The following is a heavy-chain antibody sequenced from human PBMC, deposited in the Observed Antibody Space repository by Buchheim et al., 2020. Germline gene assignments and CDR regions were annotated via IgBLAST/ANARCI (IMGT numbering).Heavy chain of an antibody. CDR2: ISGGGGST. Sequence: EVQLLESGGGLVQPGGSLRLSCAASGFTFSSYAMSWVRQAPGKGLEWVSAISGGGGSTYYADSVKGRFTISRDNSKNTLYLQMNSLRAEDTAVYYCAKDYDFWSGYYSLLFDYWGQGTL. D-gene: IGHD3-3*01. V-gene: IGHV3-23*01. CDR1: GFTFSSYA. J-gene: IGHJ4*02. CDR3: AKDYDFWSGYYSLLFDY.